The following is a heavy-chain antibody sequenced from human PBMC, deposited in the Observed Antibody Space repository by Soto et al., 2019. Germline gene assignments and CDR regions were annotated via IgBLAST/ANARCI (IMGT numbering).Heavy chain of an antibody. CDR2: IIPILGIA. V-gene: IGHV1-69*08. D-gene: IGHD2-21*01. CDR1: GGTFSSYT. J-gene: IGHJ4*02. Sequence: QVQLVQSGAEVKKPGSSVKVSCKASGGTFSSYTISWVRQAPGQGLEWMGRIIPILGIANYAQKFQGRVTITADKSTSTAYMELSSLRSKDTAVYYCARDPSAGDSAGYWGQGTLVTVSS. CDR3: ARDPSAGDSAGY.